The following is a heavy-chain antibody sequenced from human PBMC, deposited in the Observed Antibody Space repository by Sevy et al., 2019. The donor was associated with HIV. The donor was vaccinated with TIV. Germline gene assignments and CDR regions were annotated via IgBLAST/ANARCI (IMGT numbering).Heavy chain of an antibody. V-gene: IGHV1-69*13. CDR1: GGTFNRYA. CDR3: ARLTVAGLGGWFDP. Sequence: ASVKVSCKASGGTFNRYAISWVRQAPGHGLEWLGGIIPIFGTTNYAQKFQGGVTITADESTSTAYMEVSSLRSEDTAVYYCARLTVAGLGGWFDPWGHGTLVTVSS. CDR2: IIPIFGTT. D-gene: IGHD6-19*01. J-gene: IGHJ5*02.